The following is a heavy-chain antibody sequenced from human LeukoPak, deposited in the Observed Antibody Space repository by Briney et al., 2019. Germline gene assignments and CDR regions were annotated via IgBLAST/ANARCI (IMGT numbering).Heavy chain of an antibody. CDR3: AREGVTLVRGAVLDYYGMGV. V-gene: IGHV6-1*01. CDR2: TYYKSKWYN. Sequence: SQTLSLTCAISGDSVSSSSATWNWIRQSPSRGLEWLGRTYYKSKWYNDYAVSVKSRITINPDTSSNQFSLQLNSVTPEDTAVYYCAREGVTLVRGAVLDYYGMGVWGQGTTVTVSS. CDR1: GDSVSSSSAT. J-gene: IGHJ6*02. D-gene: IGHD3-10*01.